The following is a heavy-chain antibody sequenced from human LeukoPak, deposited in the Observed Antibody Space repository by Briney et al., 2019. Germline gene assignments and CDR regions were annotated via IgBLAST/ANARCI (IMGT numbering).Heavy chain of an antibody. Sequence: SETLSLTCTVSGYSISSGYYWGWIRQPPGKGPEWIGSIYHNGSTYYNPSLRSRVTISLDTSRNQFSLKLNSVTAADTAVYYCAKSNGYGLVDIWGQGTMVTVSS. J-gene: IGHJ3*02. V-gene: IGHV4-38-2*02. CDR1: GYSISSGYY. CDR2: IYHNGST. CDR3: AKSNGYGLVDI. D-gene: IGHD3-10*01.